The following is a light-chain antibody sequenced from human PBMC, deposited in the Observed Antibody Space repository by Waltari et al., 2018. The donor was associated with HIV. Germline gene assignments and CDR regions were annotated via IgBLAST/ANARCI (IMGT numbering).Light chain of an antibody. CDR3: AAWDDSLKGWV. CDR2: TKN. V-gene: IGLV1-44*01. J-gene: IGLJ3*02. Sequence: QSVLTQPPSASGTPGQRVTISCSGGFSNIGNNPVNWYQQLPGAAPSLLIFTKNQRPSGGPGRCSGSKSGTAASRAISGRQSEDEADYYCAAWDDSLKGWVFGGGTKLTVL. CDR1: FSNIGNNP.